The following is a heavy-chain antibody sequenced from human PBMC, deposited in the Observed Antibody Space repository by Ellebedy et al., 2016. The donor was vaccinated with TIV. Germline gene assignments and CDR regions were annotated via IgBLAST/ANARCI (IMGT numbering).Heavy chain of an antibody. Sequence: MPSETLSLTCTFPGGSINNYYWNWIRQTPGKGLEWIAYIRSTGGTNYSPSLQSRVTISLDTSKSQFSLQLTSVTAADTAVYYCARAAIGVAGYAAFDLWGQGTLVTVSS. CDR1: GGSINNYY. CDR2: IRSTGGT. CDR3: ARAAIGVAGYAAFDL. D-gene: IGHD6-19*01. J-gene: IGHJ3*01. V-gene: IGHV4-59*01.